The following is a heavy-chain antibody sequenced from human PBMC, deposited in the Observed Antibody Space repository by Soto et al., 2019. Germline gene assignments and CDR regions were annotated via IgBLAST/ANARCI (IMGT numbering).Heavy chain of an antibody. CDR2: IFDSGST. J-gene: IGHJ3*02. Sequence: SETLSLTCTVSGGSISGGVHSWSWIRQPPGKGLEWIGHIFDSGSTYYNPSLKSRLTISVDTSKNQFSLRLSSVTAADTAVYYCARHSFGAFDIWGQGTMVTVSS. CDR3: ARHSFGAFDI. D-gene: IGHD2-21*01. V-gene: IGHV4-30-4*01. CDR1: GGSISGGVHS.